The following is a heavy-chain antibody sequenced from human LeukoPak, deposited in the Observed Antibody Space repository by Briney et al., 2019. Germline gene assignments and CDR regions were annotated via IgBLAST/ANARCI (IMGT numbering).Heavy chain of an antibody. CDR1: GYTFTSYD. CDR3: AKVAEPTIFGVVDY. J-gene: IGHJ4*02. D-gene: IGHD3-3*01. V-gene: IGHV1-8*01. CDR2: MNPNSGNT. Sequence: ASVKVSCKASGYTFTSYDINWVRQATGQGLEWMGWMNPNSGNTGYAQKFQGRVTMTRNTSISTAYMELSSLRSEDTAVYYCAKVAEPTIFGVVDYWGQGTLVTVSS.